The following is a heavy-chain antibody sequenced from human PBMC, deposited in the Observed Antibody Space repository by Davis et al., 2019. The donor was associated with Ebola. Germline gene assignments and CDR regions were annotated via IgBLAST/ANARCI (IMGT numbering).Heavy chain of an antibody. D-gene: IGHD6-19*01. CDR2: IKQDGSGK. CDR1: GFTFSNYY. V-gene: IGHV3-7*01. Sequence: PGGSLRLSCAASGFTFSNYYMSWVRQAPGKGLEWVGKIKQDGSGKHYVDSVKGRFTISRDNAKNSVYLQMNSLRVEDTAVYYCAKDSGWQMSPWGQGTLVTVSS. CDR3: AKDSGWQMSP. J-gene: IGHJ5*02.